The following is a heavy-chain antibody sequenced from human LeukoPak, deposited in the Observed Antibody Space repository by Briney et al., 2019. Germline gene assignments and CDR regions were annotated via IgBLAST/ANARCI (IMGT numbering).Heavy chain of an antibody. CDR1: GYTFTSYY. V-gene: IGHV1-46*01. Sequence: GASVKVSCKASGYTFTSYYMHWVRQAAGQGLEWMGIINPSGGSTSYAQKFQGRVTMTRDMSTSTVYMELSRLRSEDTAVYYCARDYVEDGVLDYWGQGTLVTVSS. CDR3: ARDYVEDGVLDY. J-gene: IGHJ4*02. D-gene: IGHD4-17*01. CDR2: INPSGGST.